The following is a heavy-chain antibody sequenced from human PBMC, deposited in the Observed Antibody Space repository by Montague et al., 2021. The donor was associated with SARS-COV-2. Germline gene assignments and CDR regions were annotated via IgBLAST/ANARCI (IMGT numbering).Heavy chain of an antibody. J-gene: IGHJ4*02. V-gene: IGHV3-7*04. CDR3: ARAARGSGTGWFDY. Sequence: SLRLSCAASGFTSGDYRMTWVRQAPGRGLQWVANINQDETAKTYVDSVXGRFTISRDNAKNSLILQMNSLKDEDTAVYYCARAARGSGTGWFDYWGQGTLVTVSS. CDR2: INQDETAK. D-gene: IGHD3/OR15-3a*01. CDR1: GFTSGDYR.